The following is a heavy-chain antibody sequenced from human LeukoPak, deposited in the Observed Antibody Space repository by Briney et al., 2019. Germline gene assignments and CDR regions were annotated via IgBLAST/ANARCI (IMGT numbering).Heavy chain of an antibody. D-gene: IGHD3-22*01. Sequence: PSETLSLTCTVSGGSISSSSYYWAWIRQPPGRGLEWVGTIYYSGSTNYNPSLKSRLTISVDTSKNQFSLRLSSVTAADSAVYYCVRQSGFSMIVVVFDYWGQGTLVTVSS. V-gene: IGHV4-39*01. CDR1: GGSISSSSYY. CDR3: VRQSGFSMIVVVFDY. CDR2: IYYSGST. J-gene: IGHJ4*02.